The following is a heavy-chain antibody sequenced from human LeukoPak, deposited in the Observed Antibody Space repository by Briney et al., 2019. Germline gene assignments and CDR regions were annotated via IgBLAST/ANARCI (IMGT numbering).Heavy chain of an antibody. J-gene: IGHJ2*01. Sequence: SETLSLTCTVPGGSISSYYWSWIRQPPGKGLEWIGYIYNIGSTHYNPSLKSRATISVDTSKNQFSLKLSSVTAADTAVYYCARQYSDILTGYHRGELYWYFDLWGRGTLVTVSS. V-gene: IGHV4-59*08. CDR2: IYNIGST. D-gene: IGHD3-9*01. CDR1: GGSISSYY. CDR3: ARQYSDILTGYHRGELYWYFDL.